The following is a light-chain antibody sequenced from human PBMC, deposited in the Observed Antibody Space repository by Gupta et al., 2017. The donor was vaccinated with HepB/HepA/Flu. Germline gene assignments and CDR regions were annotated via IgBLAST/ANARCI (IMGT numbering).Light chain of an antibody. CDR1: QSIGTW. Sequence: DSQLTQSPSTLSASIGDRVTITCRASQSIGTWLTWYQQKPGKAPNVLISTASTLQSGVPSRFSGRGSGTEFTRTISSLQPEEFATFLCQQDYKSPWTFGQGTKLEIK. J-gene: IGKJ1*01. CDR2: TAS. V-gene: IGKV1-5*03. CDR3: QQDYKSPWT.